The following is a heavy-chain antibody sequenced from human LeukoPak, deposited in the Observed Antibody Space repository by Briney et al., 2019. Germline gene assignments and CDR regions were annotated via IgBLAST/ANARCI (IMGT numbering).Heavy chain of an antibody. J-gene: IGHJ4*02. CDR3: ARFLVGATLIDD. D-gene: IGHD1-26*01. Sequence: ASVKVSCKASGYTFTSYGISWVRQAPGQGLEWMGWIGAYNGNTNYAQKLQGRVTMTTDTSTSTIYMELRSLRSDDTAVYYCARFLVGATLIDDWGQGTLVTVSS. CDR2: IGAYNGNT. CDR1: GYTFTSYG. V-gene: IGHV1-18*01.